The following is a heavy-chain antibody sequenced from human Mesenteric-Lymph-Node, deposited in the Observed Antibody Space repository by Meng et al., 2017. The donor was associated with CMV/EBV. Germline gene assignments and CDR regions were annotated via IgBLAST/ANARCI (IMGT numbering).Heavy chain of an antibody. J-gene: IGHJ6*02. D-gene: IGHD1-26*01. CDR2: TVYGGNT. CDR3: ARRGKGRPDV. CDR1: GGSASSGSYP. Sequence: GSLRLSCTVSGGSASSGSYPWNWIRQPPGKGLEWIGQTVYGGNTNYSPSLKSRLTISVDTSKNQFSLKLSSVTAADTAVYYCARRGKGRPDVWGQGTTVTVSS. V-gene: IGHV4-61*01.